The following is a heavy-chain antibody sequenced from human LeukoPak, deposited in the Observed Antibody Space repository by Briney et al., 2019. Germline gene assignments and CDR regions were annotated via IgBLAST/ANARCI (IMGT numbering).Heavy chain of an antibody. D-gene: IGHD2-2*01. CDR2: ISAYNGNT. V-gene: IGHV1-18*01. CDR1: GYTFTSYG. CDR3: ARIGEGRYQLLFTGYYFDY. J-gene: IGHJ4*02. Sequence: GASVKVSCKASGYTFTSYGISWVRQAPGQGLEWMGWISAYNGNTNYAQKLQGRVTMTTDTSTSTAYMELRSLRSDDTAVYYCARIGEGRYQLLFTGYYFDYWGQGTLVTVSS.